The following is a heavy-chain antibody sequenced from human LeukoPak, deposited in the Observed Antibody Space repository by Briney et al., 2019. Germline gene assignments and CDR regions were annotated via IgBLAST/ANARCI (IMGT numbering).Heavy chain of an antibody. V-gene: IGHV4-34*01. D-gene: IGHD3-9*01. CDR1: GGSFSGYY. J-gene: IGHJ4*02. Sequence: SETLSLTCAVYGGSFSGYYWSWIRQPPGKGLEWIGEINHSGSTNYNPSLKSRVTISVDTSKNQFSLKLSSVTAADTAVYYCASAIRYFDWLPSYWGQGTLVTVSS. CDR3: ASAIRYFDWLPSY. CDR2: INHSGST.